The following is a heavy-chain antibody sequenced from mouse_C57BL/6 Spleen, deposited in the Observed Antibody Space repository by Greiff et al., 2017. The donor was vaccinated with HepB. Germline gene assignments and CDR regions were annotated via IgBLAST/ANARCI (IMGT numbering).Heavy chain of an antibody. D-gene: IGHD2-4*01. CDR2: INYDGSST. J-gene: IGHJ2*01. Sequence: EVKLVESEGGLVQPGRSMKLSCTASGFTFSDYYMAWVRQVPEKGLEWVANINYDGSSTYYLDSLKSRFIISRDNAKNILYLQMSSLKSEDTATYYCAREGLRRYFDYWGQGTTLTVSS. V-gene: IGHV5-16*01. CDR1: GFTFSDYY. CDR3: AREGLRRYFDY.